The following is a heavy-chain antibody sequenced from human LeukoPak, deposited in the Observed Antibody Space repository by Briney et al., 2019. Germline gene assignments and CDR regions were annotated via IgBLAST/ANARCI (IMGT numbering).Heavy chain of an antibody. Sequence: GGSLGLSFAASGGTLSRFWMSWVRQAPGKGLEWVGNIKDDGSEKYYADSMKGRFTISRDNARNSVYLQIDSLRAEDTSAYFCAREIIGQQVALDFWGQGTLVTVSS. D-gene: IGHD6-13*01. CDR3: AREIIGQQVALDF. CDR1: GGTLSRFW. CDR2: IKDDGSEK. J-gene: IGHJ4*02. V-gene: IGHV3-7*01.